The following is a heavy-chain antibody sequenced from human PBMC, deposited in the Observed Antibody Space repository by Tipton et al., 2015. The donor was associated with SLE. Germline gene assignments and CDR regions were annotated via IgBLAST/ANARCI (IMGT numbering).Heavy chain of an antibody. CDR1: GGSFSGYY. Sequence: TLSLTCAVYGGSFSGYYWRWIRQPPGKGLEWIGEINDRGNTNYNPSLQSRVTISLDTSKNQFFLKLTSVTAADTAVYYCAREVDTMKDSDAFDMWGQGTMVTVSS. CDR3: AREVDTMKDSDAFDM. J-gene: IGHJ3*02. CDR2: INDRGNT. V-gene: IGHV4-34*09. D-gene: IGHD3-22*01.